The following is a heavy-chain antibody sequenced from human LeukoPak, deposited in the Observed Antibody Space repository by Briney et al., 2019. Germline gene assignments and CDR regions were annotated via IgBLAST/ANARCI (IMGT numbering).Heavy chain of an antibody. Sequence: SGPTLVKPTQTLTLTCTFSGFSLTTSGVGVGWIRQPPGKALEWLALTYWNDEKHYSPSLKNRLTITKDTSKNQVVLTMTNMDPVDTATYYGVHWGSIRGVIIPYLWGYWGQGTLVTVSS. CDR1: GFSLTTSGVG. CDR3: VHWGSIRGVIIPYLWGY. CDR2: TYWNDEK. J-gene: IGHJ4*01. D-gene: IGHD3-10*01. V-gene: IGHV2-5*01.